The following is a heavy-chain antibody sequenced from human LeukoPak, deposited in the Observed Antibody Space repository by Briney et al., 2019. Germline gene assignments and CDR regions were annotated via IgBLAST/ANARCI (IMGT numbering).Heavy chain of an antibody. J-gene: IGHJ3*02. V-gene: IGHV1-18*01. CDR2: INTYNGNT. D-gene: IGHD1-26*01. Sequence: ASVKVSCKASGYTFTSYGISWVRQAPGQGLEWMGWINTYNGNTNYAQKLQGRVTMTTDASTSTAYMELRSLRSDDTAVYYCASSRDRSYYRAFDIWGQGTMVTVSP. CDR3: ASSRDRSYYRAFDI. CDR1: GYTFTSYG.